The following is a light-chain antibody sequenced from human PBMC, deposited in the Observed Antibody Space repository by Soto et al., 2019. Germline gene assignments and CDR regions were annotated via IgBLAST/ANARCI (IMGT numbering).Light chain of an antibody. V-gene: IGLV2-14*01. J-gene: IGLJ1*01. CDR1: SSDVCGYNY. Sequence: QSALTQPASVSGSPGQSITISCTGTSSDVCGYNYVSWYQQHPGKAPKLMIYDVSNRPSGVSNRFSGSKSGNTASLTISGLQAEDEADYYCSSYKSSSTLSYVFGTGTKVTVL. CDR3: SSYKSSSTLSYV. CDR2: DVS.